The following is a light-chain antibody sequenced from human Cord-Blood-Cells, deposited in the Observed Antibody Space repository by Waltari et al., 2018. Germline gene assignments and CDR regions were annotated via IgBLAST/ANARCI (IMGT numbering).Light chain of an antibody. CDR3: SSYTSSSTNYV. J-gene: IGLJ1*01. CDR1: SSAVGGYNY. CDR2: DVS. Sequence: QSALTQPASVSGSPGQSITLSCTGTSSAVGGYNYVPWYQQHPGKAPKLMIYDVSNRPSGVSNRFSGSKSGNTASLTISGLQAEDEADYYCSSYTSSSTNYVFGTGTKVTVL. V-gene: IGLV2-14*01.